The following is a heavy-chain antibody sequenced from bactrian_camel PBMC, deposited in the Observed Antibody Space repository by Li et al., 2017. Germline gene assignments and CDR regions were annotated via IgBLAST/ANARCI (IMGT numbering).Heavy chain of an antibody. D-gene: IGHD5*01. CDR2: IFGDGRT. J-gene: IGHJ4*01. Sequence: VQLVESGGGSVQTGGSLRLSCAASGYSDTRFCMGWFRQAPGKEREGVAAIFGDGRTMYADSVKGRFTISKDNAKNTLYLQMNSLKPDDTAVYYCAAAPGRVCSPHQGTQVTVS. V-gene: IGHV3S53*01. CDR1: GYSDTRFC.